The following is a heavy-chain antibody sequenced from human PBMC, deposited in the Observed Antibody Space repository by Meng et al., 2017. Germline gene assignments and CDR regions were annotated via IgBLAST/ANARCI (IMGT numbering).Heavy chain of an antibody. CDR2: INPNSGGT. CDR3: ARDRQYSGSYHDLVN. CDR1: GYTFTGYY. Sequence: ASVKVSCKASGYTFTGYYMHWLRQAPGQGLEWMGWINPNSGGTNYAQKFQGRVTMTRDTSISTAYMELSRLRSDDTAVYYCARDRQYSGSYHDLVNWGQGTLVTVSS. D-gene: IGHD1-26*01. J-gene: IGHJ4*02. V-gene: IGHV1-2*02.